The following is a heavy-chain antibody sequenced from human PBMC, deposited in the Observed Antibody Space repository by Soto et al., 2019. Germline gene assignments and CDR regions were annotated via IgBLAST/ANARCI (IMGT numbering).Heavy chain of an antibody. CDR1: GGSISSYY. V-gene: IGHV4-59*01. CDR2: IYYSGST. CDR3: ARFDQDSYGYPPLYYYYYGMDV. Sequence: SETLSLTCTVSGGSISSYYWSWIRQPPGKGLEWIGYIYYSGSTNYNPSLKSRVTISVDTSKNQFSLKLSSVTAADTAVYYCARFDQDSYGYPPLYYYYYGMDVWGQGTTVTVSS. J-gene: IGHJ6*02. D-gene: IGHD5-18*01.